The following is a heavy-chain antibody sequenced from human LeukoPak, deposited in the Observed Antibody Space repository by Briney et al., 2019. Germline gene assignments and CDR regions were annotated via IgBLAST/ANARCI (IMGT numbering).Heavy chain of an antibody. CDR1: GYTFTGYY. CDR2: INPNSDDT. V-gene: IGHV1-2*02. D-gene: IGHD2-2*01. J-gene: IGHJ4*02. Sequence: GASVKVSCKASGYTFTGYYMHWVRQAPGQGLEWMGWINPNSDDTNYAQKFQGRVTMTRDTSISTAYMELSSLRSDDTAVYYCARARYSTRWQSDFDYWGQGALVTVSP. CDR3: ARARYSTRWQSDFDY.